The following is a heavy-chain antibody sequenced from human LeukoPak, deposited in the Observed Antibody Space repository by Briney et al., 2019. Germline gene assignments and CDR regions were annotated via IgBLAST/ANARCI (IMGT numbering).Heavy chain of an antibody. CDR3: ARLRQLRYFDWLVP. D-gene: IGHD3-9*01. CDR1: GGSISSYY. V-gene: IGHV4-59*08. Sequence: SETLSLTCTVSGGSISSYYWSWIRQPPGKGLEWIGYIYYSGSTNYNPSLKSRVTISVDTSKNQFSLKLSSVTAADTAVYYCARLRQLRYFDWLVPRGQGTLVTVSS. CDR2: IYYSGST. J-gene: IGHJ5*02.